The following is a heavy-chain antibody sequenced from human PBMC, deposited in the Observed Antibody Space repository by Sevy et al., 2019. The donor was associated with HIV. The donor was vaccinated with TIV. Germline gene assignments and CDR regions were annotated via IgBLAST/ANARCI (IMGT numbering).Heavy chain of an antibody. J-gene: IGHJ4*02. D-gene: IGHD2-8*01. V-gene: IGHV4-59*01. CDR2: IYYSGST. Sequence: SETLSLTCTVSGGSISSYYWSWIRQPPGKGLEWIGYIYYSGSTNYNPSLKSRVTISVDTSKNQFSLKLSSVTAADTAVYYCARGVSMTGTDYWGQGTLVTVSS. CDR1: GGSISSYY. CDR3: ARGVSMTGTDY.